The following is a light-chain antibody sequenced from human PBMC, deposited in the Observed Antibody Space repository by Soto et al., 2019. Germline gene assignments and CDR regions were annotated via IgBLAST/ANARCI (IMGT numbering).Light chain of an antibody. CDR1: QGVTTN. CDR2: DVS. J-gene: IGKJ5*01. CDR3: QQYNNWPFS. V-gene: IGKV3-15*01. Sequence: MVITQSAGTLSVNPGERATLSCRAAQGVTTNFAWYQQKSGQSPRPLIYDVSNRATGVPARFSGSGSETDFTLTIIGLRSEDSAVYFCQQYNNWPFSFGQGTRLEI.